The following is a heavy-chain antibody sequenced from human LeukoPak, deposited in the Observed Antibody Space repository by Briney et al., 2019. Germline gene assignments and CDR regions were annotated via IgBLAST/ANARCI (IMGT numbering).Heavy chain of an antibody. CDR2: ISSDGTKI. J-gene: IGHJ6*04. CDR3: AELGITMIGGV. CDR1: GFSFSAYY. Sequence: GGSLRLSCAASGFSFSAYYMSWIRQVPGKGLDWVSFISSDGTKIYYADSVKGRFTISRDNAKNSLYLQMNSLRAEDTAVYYCAELGITMIGGVWGKGTTVTISS. V-gene: IGHV3-11*04. D-gene: IGHD3-10*02.